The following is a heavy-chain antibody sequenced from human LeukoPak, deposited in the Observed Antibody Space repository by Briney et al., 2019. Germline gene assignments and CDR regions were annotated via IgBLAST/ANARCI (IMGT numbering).Heavy chain of an antibody. V-gene: IGHV3-33*01. J-gene: IGHJ4*02. Sequence: GGSLRLSCPGSGFTFGGHGMHWFRQTPGKGLAWVAVIAYDGSRAFYADSVKGRFTISRDNSKNTMSVQTDDLRAEDTAVYYCTRYNNDHFDYWGQGTLVTVSS. CDR2: IAYDGSRA. CDR3: TRYNNDHFDY. CDR1: GFTFGGHG. D-gene: IGHD1-14*01.